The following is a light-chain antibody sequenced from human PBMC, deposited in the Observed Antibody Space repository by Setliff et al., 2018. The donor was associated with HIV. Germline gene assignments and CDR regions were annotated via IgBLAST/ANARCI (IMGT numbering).Light chain of an antibody. J-gene: IGLJ1*01. CDR2: DVN. CDR3: CSYTSSTPLYV. CDR1: SSDVGTYNY. V-gene: IGLV2-14*03. Sequence: QSVLTQPASVSGSPGQSITISCTGTSSDVGTYNYVSWYQQHPGKAPKLMIYDVNNRPSGVSNRFSGSKSGNTASPTISGLQAEDEADYYCCSYTSSTPLYVFGTGTKVTV.